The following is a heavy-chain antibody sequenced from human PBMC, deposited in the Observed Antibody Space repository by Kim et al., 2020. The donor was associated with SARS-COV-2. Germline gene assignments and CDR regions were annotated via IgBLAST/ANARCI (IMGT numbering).Heavy chain of an antibody. CDR2: IIPIFGTA. CDR1: GGTFSSYA. V-gene: IGHV1-69*13. D-gene: IGHD5-18*01. Sequence: SVKVSCKASGGTFSSYAISWVRQAPGQGLEWMGGIIPIFGTANYAQKFQGRVTITADESTSTAYMELRSLRSEDTAVYYCAREGTAMVFPQTGYYYYYGMDVWGQGTTVTVSS. CDR3: AREGTAMVFPQTGYYYYYGMDV. J-gene: IGHJ6*02.